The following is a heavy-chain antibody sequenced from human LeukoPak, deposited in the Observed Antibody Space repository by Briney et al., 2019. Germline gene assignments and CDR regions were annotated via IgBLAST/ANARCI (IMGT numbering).Heavy chain of an antibody. D-gene: IGHD1-14*01. CDR2: INPNSGGT. CDR3: ARDLGVTTTYYYYGMDV. V-gene: IGHV1-2*02. CDR1: GYTFTGYY. J-gene: IGHJ6*02. Sequence: GASVKVSCKASGYTFTGYYMHWVRQAPGQGLEWMGWINPNSGGTNYAQKFQGRVTMTRDTSISTAYMELSRLRSDDTAVYYCARDLGVTTTYYYYGMDVWGQGTTVTVSS.